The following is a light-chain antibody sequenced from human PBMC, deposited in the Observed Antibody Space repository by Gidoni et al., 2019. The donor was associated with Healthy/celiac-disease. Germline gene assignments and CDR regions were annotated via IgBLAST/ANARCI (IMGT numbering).Light chain of an antibody. V-gene: IGLV2-14*01. Sequence: SALTQPASVSGSPGQSINISCTGTSSDVGGSNYVSWYQQHPGKAPKLMIYEVSNRPSGVSNRFSGSKSGNTSSLTISGLQAEDEADYYCSSYTSSSLLSFGTGTKVTVL. CDR3: SSYTSSSLLS. CDR1: SSDVGGSNY. CDR2: EVS. J-gene: IGLJ1*01.